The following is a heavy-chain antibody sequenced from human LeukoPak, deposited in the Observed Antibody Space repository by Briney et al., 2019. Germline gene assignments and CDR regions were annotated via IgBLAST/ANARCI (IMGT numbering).Heavy chain of an antibody. D-gene: IGHD3-10*01. V-gene: IGHV1-2*02. J-gene: IGHJ4*02. CDR2: INPKSGGT. CDR3: ARRVSLWFERAYFDY. CDR1: GYTFSGYY. Sequence: ASVKVSCKASGYTFSGYYMHWVRQAPGQGLEWMGWINPKSGGTNEAQKFHDRVTMTRDTSIRTAYMEVSRLRSDDTAVYYCARRVSLWFERAYFDYWGQGTLVTVSS.